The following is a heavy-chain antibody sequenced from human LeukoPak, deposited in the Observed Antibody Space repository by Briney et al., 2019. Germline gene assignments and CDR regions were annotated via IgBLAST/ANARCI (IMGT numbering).Heavy chain of an antibody. J-gene: IGHJ4*02. CDR1: GFTVSSNY. CDR2: IYSGGST. CDR3: SRDLTH. Sequence: GGSLRLSCAASGFTVSSNYMTWVRQAPGKGLKWVSGIYSGGSTYYPDSVKGRFTISRDNSKNTLYLQMDSLRVEDTAVYYCSRDLTHWGQGTLVTVSS. V-gene: IGHV3-66*01.